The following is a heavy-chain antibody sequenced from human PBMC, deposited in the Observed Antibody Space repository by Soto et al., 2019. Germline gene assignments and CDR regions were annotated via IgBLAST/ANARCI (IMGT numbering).Heavy chain of an antibody. CDR1: GFTFSSYD. D-gene: IGHD3-16*01. Sequence: EVQLVESGGGLVQPGGSLRLSCAASGFTFSSYDMHWVRQATGKGLEWVSAIGTAGDTYYPGSVKGRFTISRENAKNSLYLQMNSLRAGDTAVYYCARGGPYYYYGIDVWGPGTTVTVSS. CDR3: ARGGPYYYYGIDV. V-gene: IGHV3-13*01. J-gene: IGHJ6*02. CDR2: IGTAGDT.